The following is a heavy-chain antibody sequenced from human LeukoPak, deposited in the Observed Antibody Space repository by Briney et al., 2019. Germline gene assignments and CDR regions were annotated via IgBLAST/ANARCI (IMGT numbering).Heavy chain of an antibody. D-gene: IGHD2-2*01. J-gene: IGHJ4*02. CDR2: ISSSGSTI. V-gene: IGHV3-11*04. CDR3: ARGIPFGRVPAATFDY. Sequence: GGSLRLSCAASGFTFTNAWMSWVRQAPGKGLEWVSYISSSGSTIYYADSVKGRFTISRDNAKNSLYLQMNSLRAEDTAVYYCARGIPFGRVPAATFDYWGQGTLVTVSS. CDR1: GFTFTNAW.